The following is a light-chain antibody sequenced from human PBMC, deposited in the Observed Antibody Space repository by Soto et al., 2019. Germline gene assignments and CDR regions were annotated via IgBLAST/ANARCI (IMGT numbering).Light chain of an antibody. V-gene: IGKV1-5*01. CDR2: DAS. CDR3: QEYKTYPYT. Sequence: DIQMTQSPSTLSASVGDRVTITCRASQSISSWLAWYQQKPGKAPKLLIYDASNSKSGVPSNFSGSGFSTEFTLTISSLQRDDYSTYYCQEYKTYPYTFGQGTKADIK. J-gene: IGKJ2*01. CDR1: QSISSW.